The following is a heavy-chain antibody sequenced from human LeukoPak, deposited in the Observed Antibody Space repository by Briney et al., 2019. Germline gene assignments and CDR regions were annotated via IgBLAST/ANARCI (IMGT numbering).Heavy chain of an antibody. V-gene: IGHV3-30*02. D-gene: IGHD1-1*01. J-gene: IGHJ4*02. Sequence: GGSLRLSCAASGFTFSSYGMHWVRQAPGKGLEWVAFIRYDGSNKYYADSVKGRFTISRDNSKNTMYVQMNSLRAEDTALYYCATRTGASPYYFDYWGQGILATVSS. CDR3: ATRTGASPYYFDY. CDR1: GFTFSSYG. CDR2: IRYDGSNK.